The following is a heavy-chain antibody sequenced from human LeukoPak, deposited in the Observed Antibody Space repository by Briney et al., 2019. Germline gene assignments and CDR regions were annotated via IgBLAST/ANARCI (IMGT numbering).Heavy chain of an antibody. V-gene: IGHV3-23*01. CDR1: GFTFSSYA. J-gene: IGHJ4*02. CDR3: AKHCSSTSCLDY. D-gene: IGHD2-2*01. CDR2: TSGSGDTT. Sequence: GGSLRLSCAASGFTFSSYAMNWVRQAPGKRLEWVSGTSGSGDTTYYADSVKGRFTISRDNSKNTLYLQMNSLRAEDTAVYYCAKHCSSTSCLDYWGQGTLVTVSS.